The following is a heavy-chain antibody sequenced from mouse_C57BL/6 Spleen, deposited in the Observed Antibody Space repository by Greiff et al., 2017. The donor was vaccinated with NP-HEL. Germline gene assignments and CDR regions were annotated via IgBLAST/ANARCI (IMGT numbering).Heavy chain of an antibody. J-gene: IGHJ2*01. CDR1: GYSFTGYF. Sequence: EVQLQQSGPELVKPGDSVQISCKASGYSFTGYFMNWVMQSHGKSLEWIGRINPYNGDTFYNQKFKGKATLTVDKSSSTAHMELRSLTSEDSAVYYCARGTTVVVPYYFDYWGQGTTLTVSS. CDR3: ARGTTVVVPYYFDY. CDR2: INPYNGDT. D-gene: IGHD1-1*01. V-gene: IGHV1-20*01.